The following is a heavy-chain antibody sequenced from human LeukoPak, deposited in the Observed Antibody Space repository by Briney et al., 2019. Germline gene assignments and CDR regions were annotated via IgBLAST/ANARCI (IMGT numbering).Heavy chain of an antibody. Sequence: GGSLRLSCAASGFTVSSNLMGWVRQAPGKGLAWVSVIFSGGSTYYADSVKGRFTISRDNSKNTLYLQMNSLRAEDTAVYYCARDRERYCSAGSCYYFPVDAFDIWAEKTIVTVSS. V-gene: IGHV3-66*01. CDR2: IFSGGST. CDR3: ARDRERYCSAGSCYYFPVDAFDI. J-gene: IGHJ3*02. CDR1: GFTVSSNL. D-gene: IGHD2-15*01.